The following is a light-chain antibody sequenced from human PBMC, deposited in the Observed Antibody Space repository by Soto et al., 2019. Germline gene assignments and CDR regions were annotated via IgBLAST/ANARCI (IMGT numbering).Light chain of an antibody. CDR2: SNN. CDR1: SSNIGSNT. Sequence: SVLTQPPSASGTPRQRVTISCSGSSSNIGSNTVNWYQQLPGTAPKLLIYSNNQRPSGVPDRFPGSKSGTSASLAISGLQSEDEADYYCAAWDDSLNGLYVFGTGTKVTVL. CDR3: AAWDDSLNGLYV. V-gene: IGLV1-44*01. J-gene: IGLJ1*01.